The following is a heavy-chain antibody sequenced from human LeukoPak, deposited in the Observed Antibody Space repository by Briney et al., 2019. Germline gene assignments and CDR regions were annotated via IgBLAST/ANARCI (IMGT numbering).Heavy chain of an antibody. J-gene: IGHJ3*02. Sequence: SETLSLTCTVSGGSISSYYWSWIRQPPGKGLEWIGYIYYSGSTNYNPSLKSRVTISVDTSKNQFSLKLSSVTAADTAVYYCARPNYYDSSGYAFDIRGQGTMVTASS. CDR2: IYYSGST. CDR1: GGSISSYY. V-gene: IGHV4-59*08. D-gene: IGHD3-22*01. CDR3: ARPNYYDSSGYAFDI.